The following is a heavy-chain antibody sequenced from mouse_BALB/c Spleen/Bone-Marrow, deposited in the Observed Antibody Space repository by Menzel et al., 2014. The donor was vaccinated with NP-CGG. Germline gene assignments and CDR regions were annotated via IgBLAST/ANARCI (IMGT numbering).Heavy chain of an antibody. CDR2: INPDNGGT. D-gene: IGHD4-1*01. J-gene: IGHJ3*01. CDR3: ARSELGGFAY. V-gene: IGHV1-18*01. CDR1: GYTFTEYP. Sequence: QLQQSGPELVKPGASVKISCKTSGYTFTEYPMHWVKQSHGKSLEWLGGINPDNGGTVYNQKFKGKATLTVDKSSSTAYMELRSLTSEDSAVFYCARSELGGFAYWGQGTLVTVSA.